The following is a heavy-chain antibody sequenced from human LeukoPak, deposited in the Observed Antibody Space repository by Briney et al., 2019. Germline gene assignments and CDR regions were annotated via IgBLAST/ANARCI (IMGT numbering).Heavy chain of an antibody. J-gene: IGHJ5*02. D-gene: IGHD6-6*01. CDR2: INAGNGNT. Sequence: ASVKVSCKASGYTFTSYAMHWVRQAPGQRLEWMGWINAGNGNTKYSQKFQGRVTITRDTSASTAYMELSSLRSGDTAVYYCARSPRATLNWFDPWGQGTLVTVSS. CDR1: GYTFTSYA. V-gene: IGHV1-3*01. CDR3: ARSPRATLNWFDP.